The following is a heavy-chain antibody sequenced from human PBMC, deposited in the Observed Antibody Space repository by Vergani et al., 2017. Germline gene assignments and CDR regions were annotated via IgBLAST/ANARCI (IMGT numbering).Heavy chain of an antibody. Sequence: QVQLQESGPGLVKPSQTLSLTCTVSGGSISSGDYYWSWIRQPPGKGLEWIEYIYYSGSTYYNPSLKSRVTISVDTSKNQFSLKLSSVTAADTAVYYCARVSTLVGATRDWYFDLWGRGTLVTVSS. J-gene: IGHJ2*01. CDR1: GGSISSGDYY. D-gene: IGHD1-26*01. CDR2: IYYSGST. CDR3: ARVSTLVGATRDWYFDL. V-gene: IGHV4-30-4*01.